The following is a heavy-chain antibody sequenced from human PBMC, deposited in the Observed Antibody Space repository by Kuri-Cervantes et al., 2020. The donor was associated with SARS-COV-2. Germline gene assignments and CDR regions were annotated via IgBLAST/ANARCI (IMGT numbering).Heavy chain of an antibody. CDR1: GGSVSDRNSY. D-gene: IGHD3-3*01. CDR3: ARSPYDFWSGSWG. J-gene: IGHJ4*02. CDR2: IYHTGSP. V-gene: IGHV4-61*01. Sequence: SETLSLTCTASGGSVSDRNSYWTWIRQSPGKGLEWIGYIYHTGSPTYSPSLKSRVTISLDKPKNQFSLRLTPVTAADTAVYYCARSPYDFWSGSWGWGQGTLVTVSS.